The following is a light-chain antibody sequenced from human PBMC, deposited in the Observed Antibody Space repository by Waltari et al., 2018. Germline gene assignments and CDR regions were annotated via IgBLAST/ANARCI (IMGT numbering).Light chain of an antibody. CDR2: QDN. V-gene: IGLV3-1*01. J-gene: IGLJ3*02. Sequence: SFELIQPPSESVSPGQTASVSCSGEKLGDKYVYWYQQKPGQSPMLVMFQDNKRPSGLPGRFSGSNSGNTATLTSSETQAIDEADYYCQAWDSNVAVFGRGTKVTVL. CDR1: KLGDKY. CDR3: QAWDSNVAV.